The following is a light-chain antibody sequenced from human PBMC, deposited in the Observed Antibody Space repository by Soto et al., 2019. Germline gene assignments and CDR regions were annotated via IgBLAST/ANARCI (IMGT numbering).Light chain of an antibody. J-gene: IGLJ2*01. CDR3: HVWDSSSDHVV. V-gene: IGLV1-40*01. CDR2: GGT. Sequence: QSVLTQPPSVSGAPGQRVSISCTGSSTNIGAGYGVHWYQQRPGTAPKLLIVGGTIRPSGIPERFSGSNSGNTATLTISRVEAGDEADYYCHVWDSSSDHVVFGGGTKLIVL. CDR1: STNIGAGYG.